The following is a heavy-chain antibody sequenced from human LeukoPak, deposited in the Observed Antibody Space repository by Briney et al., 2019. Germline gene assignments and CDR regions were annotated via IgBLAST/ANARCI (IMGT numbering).Heavy chain of an antibody. CDR3: ARDSYCSGGSCYSRGLDY. CDR2: ISSSSSYI. Sequence: GGSLRLSCAASGFTFSGYSMNWVRQAPGKGLEWVSSISSSSSYIYYADSVKGRFTISRDNAKNSLYLQMNSLRAEDTAVYYCARDSYCSGGSCYSRGLDYWGQGTLVTVSS. V-gene: IGHV3-21*01. J-gene: IGHJ4*02. D-gene: IGHD2-15*01. CDR1: GFTFSGYS.